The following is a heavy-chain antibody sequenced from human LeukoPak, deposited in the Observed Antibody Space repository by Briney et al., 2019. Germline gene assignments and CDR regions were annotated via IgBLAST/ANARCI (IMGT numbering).Heavy chain of an antibody. CDR2: ISSSGST. Sequence: SETLSLTCSVSGGSISTSTSYWGWIRQPPGKGLEWIGYISSSGSTNYNPSLKSRVTISVDTSKNQFSLKLSSVTAADTAVYYCARHIKDTSSWYQGVGVDVWGQGTTVTVSS. CDR3: ARHIKDTSSWYQGVGVDV. CDR1: GGSISTSTSY. V-gene: IGHV4-61*05. D-gene: IGHD6-13*01. J-gene: IGHJ6*02.